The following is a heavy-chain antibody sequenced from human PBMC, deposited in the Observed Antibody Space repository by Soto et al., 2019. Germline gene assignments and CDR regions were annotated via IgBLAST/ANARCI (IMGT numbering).Heavy chain of an antibody. CDR3: ARYNTTLGEFAY. Sequence: PSETLSLTCAVSGGSISSGGYFWSWIRQPPGKGLEWIGYIYHSGSTYYNPSLKSRVSISVDRSKNQFSLKLSSVTAADTAVYYCARYNTTLGEFAYWGQGTLVPVSS. J-gene: IGHJ4*02. CDR1: GGSISSGGYF. D-gene: IGHD3-10*01. V-gene: IGHV4-30-2*02. CDR2: IYHSGST.